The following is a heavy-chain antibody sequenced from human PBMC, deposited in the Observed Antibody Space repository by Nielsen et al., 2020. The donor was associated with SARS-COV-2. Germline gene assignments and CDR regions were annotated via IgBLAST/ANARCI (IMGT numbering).Heavy chain of an antibody. CDR3: AVRSWYNSYYFAMDV. V-gene: IGHV3-7*01. J-gene: IGHJ6*02. Sequence: GESLKISCAASGFTFSSYWMSWVRQAPGKGLEWVANIKQDGSEKYYVDSVKGRFTISRDNAKNSLYLQMNSLRAEDTAVYYCAVRSWYNSYYFAMDVWGQGTTVTVSS. CDR2: IKQDGSEK. D-gene: IGHD6-13*01. CDR1: GFTFSSYW.